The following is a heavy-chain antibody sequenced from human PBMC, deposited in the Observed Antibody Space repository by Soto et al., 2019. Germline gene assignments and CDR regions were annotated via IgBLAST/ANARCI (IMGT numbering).Heavy chain of an antibody. CDR2: INPNSGGT. D-gene: IGHD3-22*01. CDR1: GYTFTGYY. J-gene: IGHJ6*02. V-gene: IGHV1-2*04. Sequence: ASVKVSCKASGYTFTGYYMHWVRQAPGQGLEWMGWINPNSGGTNYAQKFQGWVTMTRDTSISTAYMELSRLRSDDTAVYYCARERGLYYYDSSGYYDYYYGMDVWGQGTTVTVSS. CDR3: ARERGLYYYDSSGYYDYYYGMDV.